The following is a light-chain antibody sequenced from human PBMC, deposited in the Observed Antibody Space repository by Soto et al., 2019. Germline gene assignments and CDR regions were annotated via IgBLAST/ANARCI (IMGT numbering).Light chain of an antibody. Sequence: QSVLTQPASVSGSPGQSITISCTGTSSDVGAYNYVSWYQQHPDKAPKLMIYDVSNRPSGVSNRFSGSKSGNTASLSISGLQAEDEADYYCSSYTGSNTLYVFGTGTKLTVL. CDR1: SSDVGAYNY. J-gene: IGLJ1*01. V-gene: IGLV2-14*03. CDR2: DVS. CDR3: SSYTGSNTLYV.